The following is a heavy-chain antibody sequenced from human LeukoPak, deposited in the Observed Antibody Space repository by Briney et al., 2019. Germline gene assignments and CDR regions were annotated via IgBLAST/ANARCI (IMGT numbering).Heavy chain of an antibody. J-gene: IGHJ3*02. CDR3: ARGDRSGYYTDAFDI. CDR2: IYYSGST. D-gene: IGHD3-22*01. CDR1: GGSISSYY. Sequence: SETLSLTCTVSGGSISSYYWSWIRQPPGKGLEWIGYIYYSGSTNYDPSLKSRVTISVDTSKNQFSLKLSSVTAADTAVYYCARGDRSGYYTDAFDIRGQGTMVTVSS. V-gene: IGHV4-59*01.